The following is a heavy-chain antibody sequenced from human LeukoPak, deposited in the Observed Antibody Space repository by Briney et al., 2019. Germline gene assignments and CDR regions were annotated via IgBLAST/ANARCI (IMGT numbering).Heavy chain of an antibody. CDR1: GDSFSSHY. CDR3: ARDLVTVTRGFDI. Sequence: PSESQSLICAVYGDSFSSHYWTWIRQPPGKGLEWIVYISYIGSTNYNPSLKSRVTISIDTSKNQFSLKLSSVTAADTAVYYCARDLVTVTRGFDIWGQGTMVSVSS. D-gene: IGHD4-17*01. CDR2: ISYIGST. J-gene: IGHJ3*02. V-gene: IGHV4-59*11.